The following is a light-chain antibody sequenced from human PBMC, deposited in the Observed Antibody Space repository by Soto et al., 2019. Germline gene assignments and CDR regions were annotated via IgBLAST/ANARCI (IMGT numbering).Light chain of an antibody. Sequence: QSVLTQPASVSGSPGQSITISCTGTSSDFGGDNYVSWYQQHPGKAPKLMIYDVSNRPSGVSNRFSGSKSGNTASLTISGLQAEDEADYYCSSSTSSSTVVFGGGTQLTVL. V-gene: IGLV2-14*01. J-gene: IGLJ2*01. CDR1: SSDFGGDNY. CDR2: DVS. CDR3: SSSTSSSTVV.